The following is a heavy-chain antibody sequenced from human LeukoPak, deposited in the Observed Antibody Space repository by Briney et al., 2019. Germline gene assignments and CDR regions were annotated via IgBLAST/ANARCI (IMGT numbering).Heavy chain of an antibody. CDR2: ISIGSTYT. CDR1: GFTFSRYS. CDR3: VGSDTIGYTPREWDYWFFDL. D-gene: IGHD3-16*02. Sequence: GGSLRLSCAASGFTFSRYSMNWVRQAPGKGLEWVSSISIGSTYTYYADSVKGRFTISRDNAKNSLYLQINSLRAEDTAVYYCVGSDTIGYTPREWDYWFFDLWGRGTLVTVSS. V-gene: IGHV3-21*01. J-gene: IGHJ2*01.